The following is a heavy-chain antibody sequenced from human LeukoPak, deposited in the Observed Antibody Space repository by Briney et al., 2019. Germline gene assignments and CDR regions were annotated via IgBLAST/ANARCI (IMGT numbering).Heavy chain of an antibody. CDR1: GGSFSGYY. CDR2: INHSGST. V-gene: IGHV4-34*01. D-gene: IGHD4-23*01. J-gene: IGHJ5*02. Sequence: SETLSLTCAVYGGSFSGYYWSWIRQPPGKGLEWIGEINHSGSTNYNPSPKSRVTISVDTSKNQFSLKLSSVTAADTAVYYCXXXXXXXXXXXXXXDPYGGPTPHNWFDPWGQGTLVTVSS. CDR3: XXXXXXXXXXXXXXDPYGGPTPHNWFDP.